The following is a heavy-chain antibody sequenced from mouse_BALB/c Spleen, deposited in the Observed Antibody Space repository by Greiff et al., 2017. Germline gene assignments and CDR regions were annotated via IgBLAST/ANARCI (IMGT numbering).Heavy chain of an antibody. Sequence: DVKLQESGGGLVQPGGSMKLSCVASGFTFSNYWMNWVRQSPEKGLEWVAEIRLKSNNYATHYAESVKGRFTISRDDSKSSVYLQMNNLRAEDTGIYYCTRPLYYYAMDYWGQGTSVTVSS. J-gene: IGHJ4*01. CDR3: TRPLYYYAMDY. CDR2: IRLKSNNYAT. CDR1: GFTFSNYW. D-gene: IGHD6-1*01. V-gene: IGHV6-6*02.